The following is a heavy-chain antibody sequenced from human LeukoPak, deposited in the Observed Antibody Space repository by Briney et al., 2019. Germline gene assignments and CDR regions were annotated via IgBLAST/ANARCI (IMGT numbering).Heavy chain of an antibody. Sequence: GGSLRLSCAASGFTFSGYGMHWVRQAPGKGLEWVAVIWSDGGKSYNSDSVKGRFTISRDNSKNTLYLQMNSLRADDTAVYYCATDSIGPATDFDYWGQGTLVTVSS. CDR1: GFTFSGYG. D-gene: IGHD2-2*01. CDR3: ATDSIGPATDFDY. J-gene: IGHJ4*02. V-gene: IGHV3-33*01. CDR2: IWSDGGKS.